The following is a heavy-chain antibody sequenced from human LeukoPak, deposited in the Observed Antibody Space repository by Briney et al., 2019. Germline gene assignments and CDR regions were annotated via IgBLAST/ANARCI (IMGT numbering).Heavy chain of an antibody. J-gene: IGHJ3*02. V-gene: IGHV4-59*12. CDR2: IYSSGNS. Sequence: PSETLSLTCTVSGGSIINYYWSWIRQPPGKGLEWIAYIYSSGNSNYNPSLKSRVTMSVDRSRNQFSLKLNSVTAADTAVYYCARYSSSWTDAFDIWGQGTMVTVSS. D-gene: IGHD6-13*01. CDR3: ARYSSSWTDAFDI. CDR1: GGSIINYY.